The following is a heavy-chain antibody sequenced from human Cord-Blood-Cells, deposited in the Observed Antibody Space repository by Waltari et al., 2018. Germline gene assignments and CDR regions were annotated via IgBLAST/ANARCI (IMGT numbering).Heavy chain of an antibody. V-gene: IGHV1-69*02. CDR1: GGTFSSST. CDR2: ILPILGIA. Sequence: QVQLVQSGAEVKKSGSSVKVSCKASGGTFSSSTISWVRQAPGQGLGWMGRILPILGIATSAQKFQGRVTITADKSTSTAYMELSSLRSEDTAVYYCATRDPDYGGKGYYFDYWGQGTLVTVSS. CDR3: ATRDPDYGGKGYYFDY. J-gene: IGHJ4*02. D-gene: IGHD4-17*01.